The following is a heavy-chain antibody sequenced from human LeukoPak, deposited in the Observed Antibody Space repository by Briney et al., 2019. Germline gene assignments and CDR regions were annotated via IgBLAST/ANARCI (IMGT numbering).Heavy chain of an antibody. Sequence: GGSLRLPCAASGFTFSSHDMHWVRQAAGKGLEWVSGFIPAGDRYYAESVKGRFTISRANAKSSLYLQMNSLRVGNTAIYYWVWGGVWGISSNWLESWGQGTLVTVSS. D-gene: IGHD7-27*01. J-gene: IGHJ5*01. CDR1: GFTFSSHD. V-gene: IGHV3-13*04. CDR2: FIPAGDR. CDR3: VWGGVWGISSNWLES.